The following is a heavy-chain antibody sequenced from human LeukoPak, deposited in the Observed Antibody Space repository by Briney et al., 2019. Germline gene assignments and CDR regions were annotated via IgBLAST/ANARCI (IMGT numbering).Heavy chain of an antibody. CDR2: IRSRANSYVT. CDR1: GSTFSGSA. V-gene: IGHV3-73*01. Sequence: GGSLRLSCEASGSTFSGSAIHWVRQASGKGLEWVGRIRSRANSYVTVYSASVTGRFTISRDDSKNTAYLQMISLKADDTAVYFCTRHSDTYCSRANCYVDNFYGLDVWGEGTRVTVSS. J-gene: IGHJ6*04. D-gene: IGHD2-15*01. CDR3: TRHSDTYCSRANCYVDNFYGLDV.